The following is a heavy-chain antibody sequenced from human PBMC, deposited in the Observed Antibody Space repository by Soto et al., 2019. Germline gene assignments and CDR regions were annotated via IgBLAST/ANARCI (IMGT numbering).Heavy chain of an antibody. Sequence: ASVKVSCKASGYTFTSYGISWVRQAPGQGLEWMGWISAYNGNTNYAQKLQGRVTMTTDTSTSTAYMELRSLRSDDTAVYYCARILGYRSSTSCTVGYYYYYGMDVWGQGTTVTVSS. J-gene: IGHJ6*02. CDR3: ARILGYRSSTSCTVGYYYYYGMDV. CDR2: ISAYNGNT. D-gene: IGHD2-2*01. V-gene: IGHV1-18*04. CDR1: GYTFTSYG.